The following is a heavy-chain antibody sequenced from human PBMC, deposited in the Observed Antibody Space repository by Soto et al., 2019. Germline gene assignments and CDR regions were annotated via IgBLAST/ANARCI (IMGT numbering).Heavy chain of an antibody. D-gene: IGHD6-25*01. CDR3: ARRLYHYGMDV. V-gene: IGHV4-59*01. Sequence: TLSLTCTVSGGSISSYYWSWIRQPPGKGLEWIGYIYYSGSTNYNPSLKRRVTISVDTSKNQFSLKLSSVTAADTAVYYCARRLYHYGMDVWGQGTTVTVSS. CDR2: IYYSGST. CDR1: GGSISSYY. J-gene: IGHJ6*02.